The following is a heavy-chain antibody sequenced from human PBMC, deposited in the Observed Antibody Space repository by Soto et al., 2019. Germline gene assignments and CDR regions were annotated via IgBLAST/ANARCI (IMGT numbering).Heavy chain of an antibody. CDR2: IYSGGST. CDR1: GFTVSSNY. D-gene: IGHD3-22*01. J-gene: IGHJ3*02. CDR3: ARDLDYYDSSGYYPGAFDI. V-gene: IGHV3-66*01. Sequence: PGGSLRLSCAASGFTVSSNYMSWVRQAPGKGLEWVSVIYSGGSTYYADSVKGRFTISRDNSKNTLYLQMNSLRAEDTAVYYCARDLDYYDSSGYYPGAFDIWGQGTMVTVSS.